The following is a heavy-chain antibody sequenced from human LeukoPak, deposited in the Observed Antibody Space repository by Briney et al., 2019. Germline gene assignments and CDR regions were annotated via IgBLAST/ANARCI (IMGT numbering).Heavy chain of an antibody. Sequence: PSETLSLTCTVSGGSISSSSYYWGWIRQPPGKGLEWIGSIYYSGSTYYNPSLKSRVTISVDTSKNQFSLKLSSVTAADTAVYYCARLPGGFLEWFVHRNAFDIWGQGTMVTVSS. CDR1: GGSISSSSYY. V-gene: IGHV4-39*01. CDR2: IYYSGST. J-gene: IGHJ3*02. D-gene: IGHD3-3*01. CDR3: ARLPGGFLEWFVHRNAFDI.